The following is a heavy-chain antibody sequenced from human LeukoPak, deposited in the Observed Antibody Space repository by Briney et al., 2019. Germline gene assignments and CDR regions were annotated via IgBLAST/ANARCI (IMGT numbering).Heavy chain of an antibody. J-gene: IGHJ4*02. V-gene: IGHV3-9*01. D-gene: IGHD4-17*01. CDR1: GFTFDDYA. CDR2: ISWNSGSI. Sequence: GRSLRLSCAASGFTFDDYAMHWVRQAPGKGLEWVSGISWNSGSIGYADSVKGRFTISRDNAKNSLYLQMNSLRAEDTALYYCAKAKGYGDADYYFDYWGQGTLVTVSS. CDR3: AKAKGYGDADYYFDY.